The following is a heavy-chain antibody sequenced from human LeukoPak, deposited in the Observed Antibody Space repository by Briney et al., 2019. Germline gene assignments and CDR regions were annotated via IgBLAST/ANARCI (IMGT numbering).Heavy chain of an antibody. D-gene: IGHD3-10*01. V-gene: IGHV1-69*05. Sequence: SVKVSCKASGGTFSSYAISWVRQAPGQGLEWMGGIIPIFGTANYAQKFQGRDTITTDESTSTAYMELSSLRSEDTAVYYCARDLGRVVRGISDYYYYMDVWGKGTTVTVSS. CDR1: GGTFSSYA. J-gene: IGHJ6*03. CDR2: IIPIFGTA. CDR3: ARDLGRVVRGISDYYYYMDV.